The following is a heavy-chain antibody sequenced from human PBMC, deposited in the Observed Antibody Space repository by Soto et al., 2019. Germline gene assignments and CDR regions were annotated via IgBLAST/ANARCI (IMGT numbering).Heavy chain of an antibody. V-gene: IGHV4-31*02. Sequence: ALSVTWTDAGGCISSGGYYWSWIRQHPGKGLEWIGYIYYSGSTYYNPSLKSRVTISVDTSKNQFSLKLSSVTAADTAVYYCERVKKKGVATTNFDYWGQGTLVTVSS. CDR1: GGCISSGGYY. J-gene: IGHJ4*02. CDR2: IYYSGST. CDR3: ERVKKKGVATTNFDY. D-gene: IGHD5-12*01.